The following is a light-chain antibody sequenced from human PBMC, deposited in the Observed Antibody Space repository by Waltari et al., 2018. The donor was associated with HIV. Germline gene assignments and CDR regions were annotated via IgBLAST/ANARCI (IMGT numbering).Light chain of an antibody. J-gene: IGKJ4*01. CDR2: LAS. CDR1: QSLLHSIGNNS. Sequence: IVMNQSPLPLPVSHGEPTSISCRSNQSLLHSIGNNSLDWYLHKSGQSPKLVIYLASIRASGVPDRVSGSGSGTDFTLKFSRVEAEDVGVYYCMQSLQTPRTFGGGTNVQIK. V-gene: IGKV2-28*01. CDR3: MQSLQTPRT.